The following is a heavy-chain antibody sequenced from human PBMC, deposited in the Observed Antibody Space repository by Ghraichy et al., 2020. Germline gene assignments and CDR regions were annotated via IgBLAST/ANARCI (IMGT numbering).Heavy chain of an antibody. J-gene: IGHJ6*02. CDR1: GGSISSYY. Sequence: SETLSLTCTVSGGSISSYYWSWIRQPPGKGLEWIGYISYSGSTNYNPSLKSRVTISVDTSKNQFSLKLSSVTAADTALYYCATYGGTGHYGMDVWGQGTTVTVSS. D-gene: IGHD4-23*01. CDR3: ATYGGTGHYGMDV. CDR2: ISYSGST. V-gene: IGHV4-59*01.